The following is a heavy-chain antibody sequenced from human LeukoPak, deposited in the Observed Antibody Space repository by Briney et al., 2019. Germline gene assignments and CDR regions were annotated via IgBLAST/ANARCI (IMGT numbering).Heavy chain of an antibody. J-gene: IGHJ4*02. Sequence: SSETLSLTCTVSGGSISSYYWSWIRQPAGKGLEWIGRIYTSGSTNYNPSLKSRVTMSVDTSKNQFSLKLSSVTAADTAVYYCARALLRGCSSTSCSYYFDYWGQGTLVTVSS. CDR1: GGSISSYY. D-gene: IGHD2-2*01. CDR2: IYTSGST. CDR3: ARALLRGCSSTSCSYYFDY. V-gene: IGHV4-4*07.